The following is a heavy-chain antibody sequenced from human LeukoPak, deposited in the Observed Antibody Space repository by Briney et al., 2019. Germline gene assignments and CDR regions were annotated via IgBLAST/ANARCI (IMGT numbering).Heavy chain of an antibody. CDR3: ARDRSVVEQQQGGGYNWFDP. V-gene: IGHV1-24*01. D-gene: IGHD6-13*01. J-gene: IGHJ5*02. CDR1: GYTLTELS. CDR2: FDPEDGET. Sequence: ASVKVSCKVSGYTLTELSMHWVRQAPGKGLEWMGGFDPEDGETIYAQKFQGRVTMTRDMSTSTVYMELSSLRSEDTAVYYCARDRSVVEQQQGGGYNWFDPWGQGTLVTVSS.